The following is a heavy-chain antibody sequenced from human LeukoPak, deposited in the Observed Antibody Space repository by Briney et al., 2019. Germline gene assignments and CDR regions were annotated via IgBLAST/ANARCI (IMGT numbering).Heavy chain of an antibody. CDR1: GYTFTGYY. CDR2: INPNSGGT. CDR3: AGPTDYAFEY. J-gene: IGHJ4*02. D-gene: IGHD4-17*01. V-gene: IGHV1-2*02. Sequence: GASVKVSCKASGYTFTGYYMHWVRQAPGQGLEWMGWINPNSGGTNYAQKFQGRVTMTRDTSISTAYMELSRLRSEDTAVYYCAGPTDYAFEYWGQGTLVTVSS.